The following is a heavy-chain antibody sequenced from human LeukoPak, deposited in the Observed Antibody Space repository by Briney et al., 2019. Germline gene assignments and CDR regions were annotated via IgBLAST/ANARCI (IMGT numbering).Heavy chain of an antibody. CDR3: AKQPYQYVSGSPSWFDP. Sequence: GGSLRLSCAASGFIFSNYAMTWVRQAPGKGLEWVSGIGGSSGKTFYADSVKGRFTISRGNSKNTLYLQMNTLRGEDTAVYFCAKQPYQYVSGSPSWFDPWGQGTLVTVSS. J-gene: IGHJ5*02. CDR2: IGGSSGKT. V-gene: IGHV3-23*01. CDR1: GFIFSNYA. D-gene: IGHD3-10*01.